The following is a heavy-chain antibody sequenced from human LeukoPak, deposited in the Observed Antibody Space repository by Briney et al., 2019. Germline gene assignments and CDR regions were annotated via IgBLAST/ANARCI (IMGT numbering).Heavy chain of an antibody. CDR3: ARGRRTNVRVYFYYYAMDV. D-gene: IGHD3-10*01. V-gene: IGHV4-34*01. CDR1: GGSFSGYY. CDR2: INHSGST. J-gene: IGHJ6*02. Sequence: NPSETLSLTCAVYGGSFSGYYWSWIRQPPGKGLEWIGEINHSGSTNYNPSLKSRVTISVDTSKNQFSLKVSSVTAADTAVYFCARGRRTNVRVYFYYYAMDVWGQGTTVIVSS.